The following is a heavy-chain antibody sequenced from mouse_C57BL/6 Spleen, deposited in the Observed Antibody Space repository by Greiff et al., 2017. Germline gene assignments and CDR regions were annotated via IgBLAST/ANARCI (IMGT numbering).Heavy chain of an antibody. J-gene: IGHJ1*03. V-gene: IGHV10-3*01. CDR2: IRSKSSNYAT. CDR3: VGEDGDNWYFDV. CDR1: GFTFNTYA. Sequence: EVQLVESGGGLVQPKGSLKLSCAASGFTFNTYAMHWVRQAHGKGLEWVARIRSKSSNYATYYADSGKDRFTISRDDSQSMLYLQMNNLKTEDTSMYYCVGEDGDNWYFDVWGTGTSVTVSS. D-gene: IGHD2-13*01.